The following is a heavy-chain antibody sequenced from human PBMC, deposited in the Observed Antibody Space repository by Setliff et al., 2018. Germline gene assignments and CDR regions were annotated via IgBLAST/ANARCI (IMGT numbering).Heavy chain of an antibody. V-gene: IGHV1-18*04. D-gene: IGHD2-8*01. Sequence: ASVKVSCKASGYAFTTYGLSWVRQAPGQGLQWMGWISGYNGNTNYAQKFQGRVSMTTDTSTNTAYMELRSLRSDDTAVYYCARGDIVLMVYALDYWGQGTLVTVSS. J-gene: IGHJ4*02. CDR2: ISGYNGNT. CDR1: GYAFTTYG. CDR3: ARGDIVLMVYALDY.